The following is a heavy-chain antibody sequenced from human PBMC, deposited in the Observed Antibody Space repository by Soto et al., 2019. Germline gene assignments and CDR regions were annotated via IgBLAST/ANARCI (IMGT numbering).Heavy chain of an antibody. D-gene: IGHD3-22*01. CDR3: ARARVVITPYYYYGMDV. Sequence: GGSLRLSCAASGFTFSSYAMHWVRQAPGKGLEWVAVISYDGSNKYYADSVKGRFTISRDNSKNTLYLQMNSLRAEDTAVYYCARARVVITPYYYYGMDVWGQGTTVTVSS. J-gene: IGHJ6*02. CDR1: GFTFSSYA. CDR2: ISYDGSNK. V-gene: IGHV3-30-3*01.